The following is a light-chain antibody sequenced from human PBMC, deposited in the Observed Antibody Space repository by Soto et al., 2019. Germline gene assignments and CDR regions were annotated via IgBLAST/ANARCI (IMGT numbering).Light chain of an antibody. V-gene: IGLV2-14*01. CDR3: SSYTTNTTLV. J-gene: IGLJ3*02. CDR2: EVS. Sequence: QSALTQPASVSGSPGQSITISCTGTSSDIGGYKYVSWYQQHPGKAPKLMIYEVSNRPSGVSNRFSGSKSGNTASLTISGLQAEDEADYYCSSYTTNTTLVFGGGTKLTVL. CDR1: SSDIGGYKY.